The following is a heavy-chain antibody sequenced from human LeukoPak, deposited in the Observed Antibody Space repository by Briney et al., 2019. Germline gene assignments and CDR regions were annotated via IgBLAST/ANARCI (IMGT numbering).Heavy chain of an antibody. D-gene: IGHD3-16*01. V-gene: IGHV3-23*01. CDR3: ANRAWLES. Sequence: GGSLRLPCVASGFTFSDQPMSWVRQAPGKGLEWVSKISGSGVSTYYADSVKGRFTISRDNSKNMLYLQMNSLRAEDTAVYYCANRAWLESWGQGILVTVSS. CDR2: ISGSGVST. J-gene: IGHJ4*02. CDR1: GFTFSDQP.